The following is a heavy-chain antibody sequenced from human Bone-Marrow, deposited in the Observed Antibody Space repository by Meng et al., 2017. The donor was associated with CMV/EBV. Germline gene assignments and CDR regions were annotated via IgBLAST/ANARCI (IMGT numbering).Heavy chain of an antibody. D-gene: IGHD6-13*01. Sequence: GESLKISCAASGFTFSSYAMSWVRQAPGKGLEWVANIKQDGSEKYYVDSVKGRFTISRDNAKNSLYLQMNSLRAEDTAVYYCASRYSSSRTHQHYWGQGTLVTVSS. CDR3: ASRYSSSRTHQHY. CDR1: GFTFSSYA. J-gene: IGHJ4*02. CDR2: IKQDGSEK. V-gene: IGHV3-7*01.